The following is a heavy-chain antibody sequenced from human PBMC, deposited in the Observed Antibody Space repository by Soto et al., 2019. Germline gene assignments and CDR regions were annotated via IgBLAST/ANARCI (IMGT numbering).Heavy chain of an antibody. CDR2: IYYSGST. V-gene: IGHV4-59*01. J-gene: IGHJ5*02. Sequence: LSLTCTVSGGSISSYYWSWIRQPPGKGLVWIGYIYYSGSTNYNPSLKSRVTISVDTSKNQFSLKLSSVTAADTAVYYCARDRLTVSLHYGSGSQIFYNWFDPWGQGTLVTVSS. D-gene: IGHD3-10*01. CDR3: ARDRLTVSLHYGSGSQIFYNWFDP. CDR1: GGSISSYY.